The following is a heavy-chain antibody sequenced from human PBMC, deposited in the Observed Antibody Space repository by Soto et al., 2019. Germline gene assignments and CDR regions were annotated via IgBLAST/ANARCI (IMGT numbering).Heavy chain of an antibody. CDR2: IWHDGNNK. J-gene: IGHJ6*02. CDR1: GFTFSNYG. Sequence: LRLSWAASGFTFSNYGMHWVRQAPGKGLERVAIIWHDGNNKYYADSVRGRFIISRDNSKNRLYLQMNSLRAEDTAVYYCASDLVGASDSYGLDVWGQGTPVTVSS. V-gene: IGHV3-33*01. CDR3: ASDLVGASDSYGLDV. D-gene: IGHD1-26*01.